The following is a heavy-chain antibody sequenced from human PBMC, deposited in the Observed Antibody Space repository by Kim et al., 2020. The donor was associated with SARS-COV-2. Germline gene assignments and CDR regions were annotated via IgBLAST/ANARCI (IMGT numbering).Heavy chain of an antibody. D-gene: IGHD3-9*01. CDR3: TREYVLRYFDWLSRRNYYYYGMDV. CDR1: GFTFGDYA. CDR2: IRSKAYGGTT. V-gene: IGHV3-49*03. J-gene: IGHJ6*02. Sequence: GGSLRLSCTASGFTFGDYAMSWFRQAPGKGLEWVGFIRSKAYGGTTEYAASVKGRFTISRDDSKSIAYLQMNSLKTEDTAVYYCTREYVLRYFDWLSRRNYYYYGMDVWGQGTTVTVSS.